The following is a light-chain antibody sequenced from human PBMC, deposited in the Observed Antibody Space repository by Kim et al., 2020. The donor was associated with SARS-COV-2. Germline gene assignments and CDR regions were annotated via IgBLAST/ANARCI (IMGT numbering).Light chain of an antibody. V-gene: IGKV3-15*01. CDR1: QVISIS. CDR3: FQYKHWPQT. J-gene: IGKJ5*01. CDR2: GAS. Sequence: LSPGEGATLPCRASQVISISLAWYQHKPGQAPRLLIYGASTRATGIPAKFSGGGSGTDFSLTISSLQSEHFAVYYCFQYKHWPQTFGQGTRLEI.